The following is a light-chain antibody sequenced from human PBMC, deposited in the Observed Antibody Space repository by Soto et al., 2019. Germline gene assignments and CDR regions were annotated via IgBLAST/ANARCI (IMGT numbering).Light chain of an antibody. J-gene: IGLJ3*02. CDR2: DVN. CDR3: CSYAHPSRG. CDR1: SGDIGAYNY. V-gene: IGLV2-11*01. Sequence: QSALTQPRSVSGSPGQSVTFSCTGTSGDIGAYNYVSWYQFHPGKAPKMIIYDVNKRPSGVPDRFSGSKSGNTASLTISWLQAEDEADYYCCSYAHPSRGFGGGTKLTVL.